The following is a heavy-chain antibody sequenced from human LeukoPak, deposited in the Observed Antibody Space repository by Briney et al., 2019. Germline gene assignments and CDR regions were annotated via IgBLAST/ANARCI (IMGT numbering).Heavy chain of an antibody. CDR2: ISSSSSTI. CDR1: GFTFSSYW. V-gene: IGHV3-48*01. D-gene: IGHD2-15*01. Sequence: GGSLRLSCAASGFTFSSYWMSWVRQAPGKGLEWVSFISSSSSTIYYADSVKGRFTISRDNAKNSLYLQMNSLRAEDTAVYYCARGISEIDYWGQGTLVTVST. J-gene: IGHJ4*02. CDR3: ARGISEIDY.